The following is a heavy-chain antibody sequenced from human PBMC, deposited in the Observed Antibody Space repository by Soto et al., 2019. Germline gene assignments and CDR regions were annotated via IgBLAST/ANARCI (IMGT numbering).Heavy chain of an antibody. CDR2: INHSGST. CDR3: ARGIYYGSGSYYKGNWFDP. J-gene: IGHJ5*02. CDR1: GGPFSGYY. V-gene: IGHV4-34*01. D-gene: IGHD3-10*01. Sequence: SETLSLTCAVYGGPFSGYYWSWIRQPPGKGLEWIGEINHSGSTNYNPSLKSRVTISVDTSKNQFSLKLSSVTAADTAVYYCARGIYYGSGSYYKGNWFDPWGQGTLVTVSS.